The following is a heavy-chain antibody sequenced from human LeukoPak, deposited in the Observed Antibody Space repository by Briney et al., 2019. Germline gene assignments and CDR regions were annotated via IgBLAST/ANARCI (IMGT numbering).Heavy chain of an antibody. CDR1: GGSISSSSYF. J-gene: IGHJ4*02. D-gene: IGHD1-26*01. CDR2: IYYGGST. CDR3: ARGSLELLPLRYFDY. V-gene: IGHV4-39*01. Sequence: SETLSLTCTVSGGSISSSSYFWGWIRQPPGKGLEWIGSIYYGGSTYHNPSLKSRVTISVDTSKNQFSLKLSSVTAADTAVYYCARGSLELLPLRYFDYWGQGTLVTVSS.